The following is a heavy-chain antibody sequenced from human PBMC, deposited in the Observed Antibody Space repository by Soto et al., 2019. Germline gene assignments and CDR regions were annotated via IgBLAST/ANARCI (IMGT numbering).Heavy chain of an antibody. D-gene: IGHD1-7*01. CDR2: INPSGGST. V-gene: IGHV1-46*01. J-gene: IGHJ4*02. Sequence: ASVKVSCKASGYTFTSYYMHCVIQAPGQGLEWMGIINPSGGSTSYAQKFQGRVTMTRDTSTSTVYMELSSLRSEDTAVYYCARGGIVATGNTPGPDYWGQGTLVTVSS. CDR1: GYTFTSYY. CDR3: ARGGIVATGNTPGPDY.